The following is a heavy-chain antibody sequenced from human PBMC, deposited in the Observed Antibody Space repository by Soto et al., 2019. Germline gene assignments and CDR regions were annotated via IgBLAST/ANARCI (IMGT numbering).Heavy chain of an antibody. CDR1: GFMFDSYG. J-gene: IGHJ4*02. D-gene: IGHD6-19*01. V-gene: IGHV3-33*01. CDR3: AREPGRIAVAGFDY. CDR2: ILYDGSEK. Sequence: QVQLVESGGGVVQPGRSLRLSCVASGFMFDSYGMHWVRQAPGKGLEWVAIILYDGSEKYHAGSVKGRFTISRDNSKNTLYLQMNSLRADDTALYNCAREPGRIAVAGFDYWGQGTLVTVSS.